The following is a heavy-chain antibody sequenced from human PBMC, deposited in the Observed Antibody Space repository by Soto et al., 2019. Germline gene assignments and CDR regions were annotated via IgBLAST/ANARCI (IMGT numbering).Heavy chain of an antibody. D-gene: IGHD3-10*01. CDR2: INPNSGGT. CDR1: GYTFTGYY. V-gene: IGHV1-2*04. Sequence: GASVKVSCKASGYTFTGYYMHWVRQAPGQGLEWMGWINPNSGGTNYAQKFQGWVTMTRDTSISTAYMELSRLRSDDTAVYYCARDLRSWYYYGSGSYPPTQLHYYYGMDVWGQGTTVTV. J-gene: IGHJ6*02. CDR3: ARDLRSWYYYGSGSYPPTQLHYYYGMDV.